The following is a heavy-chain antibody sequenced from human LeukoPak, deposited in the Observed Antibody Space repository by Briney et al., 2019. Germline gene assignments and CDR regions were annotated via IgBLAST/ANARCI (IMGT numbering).Heavy chain of an antibody. Sequence: GGSLRLSCGASGFTFSSYWMSWVRQAPGKGLEWVANIKQDGSEKYYVDSVKGRFTISRDNAKNSLYLQMNSLRAEDTAVYYCARALQGFWSGYSYYFDYWGQGTLVTVSS. CDR1: GFTFSSYW. J-gene: IGHJ4*02. CDR2: IKQDGSEK. CDR3: ARALQGFWSGYSYYFDY. V-gene: IGHV3-7*01. D-gene: IGHD3-3*01.